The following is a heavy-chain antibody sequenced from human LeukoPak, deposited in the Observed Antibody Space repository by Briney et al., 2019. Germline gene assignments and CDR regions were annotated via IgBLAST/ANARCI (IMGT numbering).Heavy chain of an antibody. CDR1: GYTFRSYG. CDR3: ARGWMY. D-gene: IGHD1-1*01. CDR2: INPNSGGT. J-gene: IGHJ4*02. Sequence: ASVKVSCRASGYTFRSYGISWVRQAPGQGLEWMGWINPNSGGTNYAQKFQGRVTMTRDTSISTAYMELSRLRSEDTAVYYCARGWMYWGQGTLVTVSS. V-gene: IGHV1-2*02.